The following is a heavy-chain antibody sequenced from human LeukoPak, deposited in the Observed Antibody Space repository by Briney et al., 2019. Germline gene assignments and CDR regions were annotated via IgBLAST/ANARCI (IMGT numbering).Heavy chain of an antibody. CDR1: GYTFTSYY. D-gene: IGHD2-2*01. J-gene: IGHJ3*02. CDR3: ARERQYQLLGADAFDI. Sequence: ASVCVSCKASGYTFTSYYMHWVRQAPGQGLEWMGIINPSGGSTSYAQKFQGRVNMTRDTSTSTVYMELSSLRSEDTAVYYCARERQYQLLGADAFDIWGQGTIVTVSS. CDR2: INPSGGST. V-gene: IGHV1-46*01.